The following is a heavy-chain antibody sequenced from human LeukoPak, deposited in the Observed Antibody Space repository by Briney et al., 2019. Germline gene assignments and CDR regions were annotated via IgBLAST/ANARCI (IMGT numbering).Heavy chain of an antibody. CDR2: IYYSGST. Sequence: SETLSLTCTVSGGSISSSSYYWSWIRQPPGKGLEWIGYIYYSGSTYYNPSLKSRVTISVDTSKNQFSLKLSSVTAADTAVYYCAVTYYDFWSGYFSFDYWGQGTLVTVSS. CDR3: AVTYYDFWSGYFSFDY. V-gene: IGHV4-30-4*01. J-gene: IGHJ4*02. CDR1: GGSISSSSYY. D-gene: IGHD3-3*01.